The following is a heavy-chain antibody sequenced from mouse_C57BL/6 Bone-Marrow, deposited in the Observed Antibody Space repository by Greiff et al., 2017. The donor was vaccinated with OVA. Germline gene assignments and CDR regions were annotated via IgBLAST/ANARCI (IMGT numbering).Heavy chain of an antibody. J-gene: IGHJ4*01. V-gene: IGHV5-4*01. D-gene: IGHD1-1*01. CDR2: ISASGSYT. CDR3: AADDSSHCAMDY. Sequence: EVQRVESGGGLVKPGGSLKLSCAASGFTFSSYAMSWVRQTPEKRLEWVATISASGSYTYYTDNVKGRFTITRDNPTNTLYLQMSHLKSENTAMYYCAADDSSHCAMDYWGQGTTVTVSS. CDR1: GFTFSSYA.